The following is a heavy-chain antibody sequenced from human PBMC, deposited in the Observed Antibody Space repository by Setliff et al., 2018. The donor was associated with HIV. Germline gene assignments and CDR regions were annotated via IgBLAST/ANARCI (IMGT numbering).Heavy chain of an antibody. J-gene: IGHJ6*03. CDR3: AKTIRGYISGDYMDV. CDR1: GGSISTYS. V-gene: IGHV4-59*12. CDR2: IHYSGNT. D-gene: IGHD5-18*01. Sequence: PSETLSLTCTVSGGSISTYSWSWIRQPPGKGLEWIGYIHYSGNTKYNPSLKSRVAMSVDTSKNQFSLKLSSVTAADTAVYYCAKTIRGYISGDYMDVWGKGTTVTVSS.